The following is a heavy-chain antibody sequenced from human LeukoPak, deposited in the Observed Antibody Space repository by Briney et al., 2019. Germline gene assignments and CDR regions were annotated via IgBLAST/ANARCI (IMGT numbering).Heavy chain of an antibody. J-gene: IGHJ6*03. D-gene: IGHD1-26*01. V-gene: IGHV3-21*01. Sequence: GGSLRLSCAASGFTVSSNYMSWVRQAPGKGLEWVSSISTSSSYIYYADSVKGRFTISRDNAKNSLYLQMNSLRAEDTAVYYCARAYSGRYGLGYYYMDVWGKGTTVTISS. CDR1: GFTVSSNY. CDR2: ISTSSSYI. CDR3: ARAYSGRYGLGYYYMDV.